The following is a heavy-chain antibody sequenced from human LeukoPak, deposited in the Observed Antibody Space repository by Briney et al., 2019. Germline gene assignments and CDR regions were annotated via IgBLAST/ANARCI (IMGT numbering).Heavy chain of an antibody. CDR3: ARVRYCSSTSCYTDDNWFDP. CDR1: GYTFTSYD. Sequence: ASVKVSCKASGYTFTSYDINWVRQATGQGLEWMGWMNPNSGNTGYAQKFQGRVTMTRNTSISTAYMELSSLRSKDTAVYYCARVRYCSSTSCYTDDNWFDPWGQGTLVTVSS. D-gene: IGHD2-2*02. V-gene: IGHV1-8*01. CDR2: MNPNSGNT. J-gene: IGHJ5*02.